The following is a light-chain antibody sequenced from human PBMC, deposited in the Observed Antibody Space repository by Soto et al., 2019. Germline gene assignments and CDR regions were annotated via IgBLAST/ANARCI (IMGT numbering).Light chain of an antibody. CDR2: AAS. J-gene: IGKJ1*01. CDR3: QQYSSWPLT. Sequence: EIVLTQSPAALSVSPGDRVTISCRASQSVGIYLAWYQQRPGQAPRLLIYAASTKDSGIPARFSGSGSGTEFTLTISSLQPEDFAVYYCQQYSSWPLTFGQGTKVDI. V-gene: IGKV3-15*01. CDR1: QSVGIY.